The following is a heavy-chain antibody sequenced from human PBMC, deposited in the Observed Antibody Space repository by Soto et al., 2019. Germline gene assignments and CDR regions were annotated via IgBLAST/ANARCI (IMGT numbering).Heavy chain of an antibody. Sequence: QVQLQESGPGLVKPSQTLSLTCTVSGGSISSGDYYWSWIRQPPGKGLEWIGYIYYSGSTYYNPSLKSRVTISVDTSKNQFSLKLSSVTAADTAVYYCARDWRGGFIGDYGYFDYWGQGTLVTVSS. D-gene: IGHD4-17*01. J-gene: IGHJ4*02. CDR1: GGSISSGDYY. V-gene: IGHV4-30-4*01. CDR2: IYYSGST. CDR3: ARDWRGGFIGDYGYFDY.